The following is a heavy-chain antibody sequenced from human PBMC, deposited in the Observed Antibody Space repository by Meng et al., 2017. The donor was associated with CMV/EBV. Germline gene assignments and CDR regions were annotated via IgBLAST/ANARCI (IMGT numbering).Heavy chain of an antibody. J-gene: IGHJ6*02. CDR3: ARERGYDLTYYYYGMDV. V-gene: IGHV4-61*01. D-gene: IGHD3-3*01. Sequence: GSLRPSCTVPGGPVSSGSYYWSWIRQPPGKGLEWIGYIYYSGSTNYNPSLKSRVTISVDTSKNQFSLKLSSVTAADTAVYYCARERGYDLTYYYYGMDVWGQGTTVTVSS. CDR2: IYYSGST. CDR1: GGPVSSGSYY.